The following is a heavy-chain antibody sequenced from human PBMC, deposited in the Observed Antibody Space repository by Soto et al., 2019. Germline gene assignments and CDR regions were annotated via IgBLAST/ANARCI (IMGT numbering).Heavy chain of an antibody. CDR2: SKHRGST. Sequence: ETLSLTCSVYCVYFRGYFRGLIRPAPGKGVEWIGESKHRGSTYNPSLTSRVTMSVDTSKNQFSLKLTSVTAADTAVYYCARDGFCTDTSCRIGNWFDPWGQGTRVTVS. CDR1: CVYFRGYF. CDR3: ARDGFCTDTSCRIGNWFDP. V-gene: IGHV4-34*01. J-gene: IGHJ5*02. D-gene: IGHD2-2*03.